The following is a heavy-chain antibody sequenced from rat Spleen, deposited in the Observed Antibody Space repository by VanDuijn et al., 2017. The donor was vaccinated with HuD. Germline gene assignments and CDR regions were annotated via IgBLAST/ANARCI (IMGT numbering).Heavy chain of an antibody. CDR1: GHDITSSYR. J-gene: IGHJ2*01. Sequence: EVQLQESGPGLVKPSQSLSLTCSVSGHDITSSYRWNWIRKFPGTKLEWTGYINSAGSTNYNPPLKSQISITRDTSKNQFFLQLTSVTTEDTATYYCARGGVQGFDYWGQGVMVTVSS. CDR3: ARGGVQGFDY. D-gene: IGHD4-3*01. V-gene: IGHV3-3*01. CDR2: INSAGST.